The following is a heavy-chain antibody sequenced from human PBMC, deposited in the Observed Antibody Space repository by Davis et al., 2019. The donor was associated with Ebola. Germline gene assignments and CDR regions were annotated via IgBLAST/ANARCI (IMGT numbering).Heavy chain of an antibody. Sequence: ASVKVSCKASGYTFTSYGISWVRQAPGQGLEWMGWISAYNGNTNYAQKLQGRVTMTTDTSMSTAYMELRSLISDDTAVYYCARDYESSGWFDYWGQGTLVTVSS. CDR3: ARDYESSGWFDY. D-gene: IGHD6-19*01. CDR1: GYTFTSYG. CDR2: ISAYNGNT. V-gene: IGHV1-18*01. J-gene: IGHJ4*02.